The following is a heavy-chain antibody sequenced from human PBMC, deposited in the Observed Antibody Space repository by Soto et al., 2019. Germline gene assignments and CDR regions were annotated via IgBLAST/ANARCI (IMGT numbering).Heavy chain of an antibody. D-gene: IGHD6-13*01. CDR3: AREGSSTWTYHFDF. V-gene: IGHV6-1*01. J-gene: IGHJ4*02. CDR1: GDSVSSNIAA. CDR2: TKYRSKWYT. Sequence: SQTLSLTCAISGDSVSSNIAAWNWVRQSPSGGLEWLGRTKYRSKWYTDYATSVKSRISINPDTSKNQVSLQLNSVTPEDTAVYYCAREGSSTWTYHFDFWGQGILVTVSS.